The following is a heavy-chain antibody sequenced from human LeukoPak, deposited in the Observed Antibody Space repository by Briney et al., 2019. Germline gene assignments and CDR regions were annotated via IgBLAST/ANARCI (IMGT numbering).Heavy chain of an antibody. J-gene: IGHJ6*04. Sequence: PGGSLRLSCAASGFTLSSYSMNWVRQAPGKELEWVSSISSSSTYLDYADSLKGRFTISRDNAKNSLYLQMNSLRAEDTAVYYCAELGITMIGGVWGKGTTVTISS. CDR1: GFTLSSYS. CDR3: AELGITMIGGV. V-gene: IGHV3-21*01. CDR2: ISSSSTYL. D-gene: IGHD3-10*02.